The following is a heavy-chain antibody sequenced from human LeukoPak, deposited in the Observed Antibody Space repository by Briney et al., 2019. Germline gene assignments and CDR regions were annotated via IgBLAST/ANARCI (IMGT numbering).Heavy chain of an antibody. CDR3: AREGGDIADTGFDY. V-gene: IGHV3-7*01. CDR2: IEEDGGEK. D-gene: IGHD2-15*01. CDR1: GFNFSSYW. J-gene: IGHJ4*02. Sequence: GGSLRLSCATSGFNFSSYWMSWVRQAAGKGLEWVANIEEDGGEKYYVDSVKGRFTISRDNAKNSLYLQMNSLRAEDTAVYYCAREGGDIADTGFDYWGQGTLVTVSS.